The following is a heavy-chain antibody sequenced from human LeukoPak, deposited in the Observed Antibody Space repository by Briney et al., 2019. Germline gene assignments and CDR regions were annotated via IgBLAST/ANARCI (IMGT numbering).Heavy chain of an antibody. CDR3: AREYDILTGYYSLWAFDI. CDR1: GYTFTSYG. CDR2: ISAYNGNT. J-gene: IGHJ3*02. Sequence: ASVKVSCKASGYTFTSYGISWVRQAPGQGLEWMGWISAYNGNTNYAQKLQGRVTMATDTSTSTAYMELRSLRSDDTAVYYCAREYDILTGYYSLWAFDIWGQGTMVTVSS. D-gene: IGHD3-9*01. V-gene: IGHV1-18*01.